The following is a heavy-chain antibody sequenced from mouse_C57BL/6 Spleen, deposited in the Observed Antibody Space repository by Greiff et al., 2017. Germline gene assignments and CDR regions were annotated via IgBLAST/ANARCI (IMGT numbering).Heavy chain of an antibody. D-gene: IGHD2-3*01. CDR2: IYPRDGSN. J-gene: IGHJ2*01. CDR3: ARYDGYSYYFDY. CDR1: GYTFTDHT. V-gene: IGHV1-78*01. Sequence: QVQLKESDAELVKPGASVKISCKVSGYTFTDHTIHWMKQRPEQGLEWIGYIYPRDGSNTYNEKFKGKATLTADKSSSSAYMQLNSLSSEDSAVYFCARYDGYSYYFDYWGQGTTLTHSS.